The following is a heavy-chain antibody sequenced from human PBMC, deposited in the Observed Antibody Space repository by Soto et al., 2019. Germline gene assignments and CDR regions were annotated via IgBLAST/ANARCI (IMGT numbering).Heavy chain of an antibody. Sequence: ALETLSPPRNVSWGSIRSPYWGWIRQPPGEGLGGVGYIYYSGSTNYNPSLKSRVTISVDTSKNQFSLKLSSVTAADTAVYYCARDGSGMGRSSSWFLDYYYGMDVWGQGTTVTVSS. CDR1: WGSIRSPY. D-gene: IGHD6-13*01. V-gene: IGHV4-59*11. J-gene: IGHJ6*02. CDR3: ARDGSGMGRSSSWFLDYYYGMDV. CDR2: IYYSGST.